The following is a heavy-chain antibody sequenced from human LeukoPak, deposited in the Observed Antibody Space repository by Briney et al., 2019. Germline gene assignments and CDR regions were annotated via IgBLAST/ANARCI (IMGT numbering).Heavy chain of an antibody. CDR1: GFTFSTYA. Sequence: PGGSLRLSCAASGFTFSTYAMHWVRQAPGRGLEWVTFVSNDGSDTYYADSVKGRFSVSRDNSKNTLYLQMNSLRVEDTAVYYCARDGDYINYYYYGVDVWGKGTTVTVPS. J-gene: IGHJ6*04. V-gene: IGHV3-30*04. CDR2: VSNDGSDT. CDR3: ARDGDYINYYYYGVDV. D-gene: IGHD4-11*01.